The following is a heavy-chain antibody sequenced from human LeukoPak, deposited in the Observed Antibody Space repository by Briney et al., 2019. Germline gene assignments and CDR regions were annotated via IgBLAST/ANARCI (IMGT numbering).Heavy chain of an antibody. CDR1: GGTFSSYA. D-gene: IGHD3-3*01. J-gene: IGHJ4*02. CDR2: IIPIFGTA. V-gene: IGHV1-69*13. Sequence: ASVKVSCKASGGTFSSYAISRVRQAPGQGLEWMGGIIPIFGTANYAQKFQGRVTITADESTSTAYMELSSLRSEDTAVYYCARVRYYDFWSGYFPPDYWGQGTLVTVSS. CDR3: ARVRYYDFWSGYFPPDY.